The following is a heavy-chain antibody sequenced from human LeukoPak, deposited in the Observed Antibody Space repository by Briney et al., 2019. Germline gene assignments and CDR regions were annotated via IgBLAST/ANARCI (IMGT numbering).Heavy chain of an antibody. D-gene: IGHD3-22*01. J-gene: IGHJ3*02. Sequence: SETLSLTCTVSGGSISSSYWSWIRQPPGKGLEWIGYISYSGTADYNPSLKSRVTISVDTSKSQFSLKLTSVTAADTAVYYCARGGPITMIVVVITMGLDIWGQGTMVTVSS. CDR2: ISYSGTA. CDR3: ARGGPITMIVVVITMGLDI. V-gene: IGHV4-59*08. CDR1: GGSISSSY.